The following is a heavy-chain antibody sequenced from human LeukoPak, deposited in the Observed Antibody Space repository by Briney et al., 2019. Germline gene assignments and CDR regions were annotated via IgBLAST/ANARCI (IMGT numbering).Heavy chain of an antibody. Sequence: GRSLRLSCVASGFTFSSYGFHWVRQAPGKGLEWVAVIWYDGSNKYYADSVKGRFTISRDNSKNTLYLQMNSLRAEDTAVYYCARDPASSSITIFGVVIMGYFDYWGQGTLVTVSS. J-gene: IGHJ4*02. CDR2: IWYDGSNK. CDR1: GFTFSSYG. V-gene: IGHV3-33*01. D-gene: IGHD3-3*01. CDR3: ARDPASSSITIFGVVIMGYFDY.